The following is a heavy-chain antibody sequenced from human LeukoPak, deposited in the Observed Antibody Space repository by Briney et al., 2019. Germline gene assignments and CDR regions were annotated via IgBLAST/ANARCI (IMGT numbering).Heavy chain of an antibody. Sequence: GSLRLSCAASGFTFRTYAMTWVRQAPGKGLEWVSSITGNGGSTYYADSVKGRFTISRDNSKNTLYLQMNSLRAEDTAVYYCATPPIVVVVAATPAWFDPWGQGTLVTVSS. D-gene: IGHD2-15*01. CDR3: ATPPIVVVVAATPAWFDP. CDR1: GFTFRTYA. J-gene: IGHJ5*02. CDR2: ITGNGGST. V-gene: IGHV3-23*01.